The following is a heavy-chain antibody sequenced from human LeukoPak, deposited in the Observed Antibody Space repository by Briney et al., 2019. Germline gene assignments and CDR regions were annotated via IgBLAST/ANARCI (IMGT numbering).Heavy chain of an antibody. J-gene: IGHJ6*03. CDR3: ARGRGYMDV. CDR1: GGSISSGSYH. CDR2: IYTSGST. V-gene: IGHV4-61*02. Sequence: PSETLSLTCTVSGGSISSGSYHWSWIRQPAGKGLEWIGRIYTSGSTDYNPSLKSRVTISVDTSKNQLSLRLTSVTAADTAVYYCARGRGYMDVWGKGTTVTVSS.